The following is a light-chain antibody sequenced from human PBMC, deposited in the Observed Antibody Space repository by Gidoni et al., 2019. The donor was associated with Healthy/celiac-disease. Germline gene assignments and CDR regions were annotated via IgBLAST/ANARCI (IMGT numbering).Light chain of an antibody. V-gene: IGKV1-39*01. CDR1: QSISSY. CDR2: AAS. Sequence: DIQMTQSPSSLSASVGDRVTITCRASQSISSYLNWYQQKPGKAPKLLIYAASSLQSEVPSRFSGSGSGTDFTLTISSLQPEDFATYYCQQSYSTPRYSCGQGTKLEIK. CDR3: QQSYSTPRYS. J-gene: IGKJ2*03.